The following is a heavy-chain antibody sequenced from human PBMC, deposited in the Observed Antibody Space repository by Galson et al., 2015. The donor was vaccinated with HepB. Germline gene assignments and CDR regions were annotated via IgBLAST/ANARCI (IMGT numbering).Heavy chain of an antibody. J-gene: IGHJ4*02. Sequence: SLRLSCAASGFTFSSYGMHWVRQAPGKGLEWVAVISYDGSNKYYADSVKGRFTISRDNSKNTLYLQMNSLRAEDTAVYYCAKEGGSRDFDYWGQGTLVTVSS. V-gene: IGHV3-30*18. CDR2: ISYDGSNK. CDR3: AKEGGSRDFDY. CDR1: GFTFSSYG. D-gene: IGHD6-13*01.